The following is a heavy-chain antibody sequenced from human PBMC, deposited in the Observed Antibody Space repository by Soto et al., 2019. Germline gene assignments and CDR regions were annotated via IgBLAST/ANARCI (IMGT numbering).Heavy chain of an antibody. V-gene: IGHV1-69*15. J-gene: IGHJ4*02. CDR3: ARGLGTNAGGS. Sequence: QVQLVQSGAAVKKPGSSVKVSCKASGGTFSSYTISWVRQAPGQGLEWMGRIIPIFGTTTYAQKFQGRVTITADESTSTAYMELSSLRSEDTAVYYCARGLGTNAGGSWGQGTLVTVSS. CDR2: IIPIFGTT. CDR1: GGTFSSYT. D-gene: IGHD2-8*01.